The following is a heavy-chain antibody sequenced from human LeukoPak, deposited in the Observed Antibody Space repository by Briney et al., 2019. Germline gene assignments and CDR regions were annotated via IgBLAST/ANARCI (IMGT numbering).Heavy chain of an antibody. D-gene: IGHD2-2*01. CDR1: GYSISSGYY. CDR3: ARGQYRRDY. V-gene: IGHV4-38-2*01. J-gene: IGHJ4*02. Sequence: SETLSLTCAVSGYSISSGYYWGWIRQPPGKGLEWIGSIYHSGSTYYNPSLKSRVTISVDTSKNQFSLKLSSVTAADTGVYYCARGQYRRDYWGQGTLVTVSS. CDR2: IYHSGST.